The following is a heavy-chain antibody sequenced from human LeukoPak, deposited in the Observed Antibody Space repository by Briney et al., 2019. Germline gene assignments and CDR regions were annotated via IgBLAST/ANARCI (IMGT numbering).Heavy chain of an antibody. Sequence: TGGSLRLSCAASGFTFSSYAMSWVRQAPGKGLEWVSAISGSGGSTYYADSVKGRFTISRDNSKNTLYLQMNSLRAEDTAVYYCAKVRAKQWLVRPGYFDYWGQGTLVTVSP. V-gene: IGHV3-23*01. CDR3: AKVRAKQWLVRPGYFDY. CDR2: ISGSGGST. CDR1: GFTFSSYA. D-gene: IGHD6-19*01. J-gene: IGHJ4*02.